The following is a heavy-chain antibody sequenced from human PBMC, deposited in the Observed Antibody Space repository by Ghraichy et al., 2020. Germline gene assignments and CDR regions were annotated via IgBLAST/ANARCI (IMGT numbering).Heavy chain of an antibody. D-gene: IGHD1-26*01. Sequence: SETLSLTCTVSGGSISSYYWSWIRQPPGKGLEWIGYIYYSGSTNYNPSLKSRVTISVDTSKNQFSLKLSSVTAADTAVYYCAREGGSYGGAFDIWGQGTMVTVSS. J-gene: IGHJ3*02. CDR1: GGSISSYY. CDR3: AREGGSYGGAFDI. CDR2: IYYSGST. V-gene: IGHV4-59*01.